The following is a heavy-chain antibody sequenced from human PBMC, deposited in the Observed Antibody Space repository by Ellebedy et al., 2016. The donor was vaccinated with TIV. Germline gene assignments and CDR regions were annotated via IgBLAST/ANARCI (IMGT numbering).Heavy chain of an antibody. CDR3: AKEFHLTGTTVTPYFDY. V-gene: IGHV3-30*18. D-gene: IGHD4-17*01. CDR2: ISYDGSNK. Sequence: GESLKISCAASGFTFSSYGMHWVRQAPGKGLEWVAVISYDGSNKYYADSVKGRFTISRDNSKNTLYLQMNSLRAEDTAVYYCAKEFHLTGTTVTPYFDYWGQGTLVTVSS. J-gene: IGHJ4*02. CDR1: GFTFSSYG.